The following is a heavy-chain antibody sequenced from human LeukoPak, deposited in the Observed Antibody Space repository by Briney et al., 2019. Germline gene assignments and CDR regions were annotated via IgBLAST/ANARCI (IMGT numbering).Heavy chain of an antibody. CDR2: ISYDGSNK. J-gene: IGHJ4*02. CDR1: GFTFSSYG. CDR3: AKEFDY. Sequence: PGGSLRLSCAASGFTFSSYGMHWVRQAPGKGLEWVAVISYDGSNKYYAGSVKGRFTISRDNSKNTLYLQMNSLRAEDTAVYYCAKEFDYWGQGTLVTVSS. V-gene: IGHV3-30*18.